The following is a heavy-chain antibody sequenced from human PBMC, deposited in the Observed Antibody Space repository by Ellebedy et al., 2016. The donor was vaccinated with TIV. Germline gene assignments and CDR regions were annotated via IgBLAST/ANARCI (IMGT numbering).Heavy chain of an antibody. CDR2: IYYSGST. J-gene: IGHJ4*02. V-gene: IGHV4-39*01. D-gene: IGHD3-10*01. CDR1: GGSISSSSYY. Sequence: GSLRLXXTVSGGSISSSSYYWGWIRQPPGKGLEWIGSIYYSGSTYYNPSLKSRVTISVDTSKNQFSLKLSSVTAADTAVYYCARSPEGIRGVIFDYWGQGTLVTVSS. CDR3: ARSPEGIRGVIFDY.